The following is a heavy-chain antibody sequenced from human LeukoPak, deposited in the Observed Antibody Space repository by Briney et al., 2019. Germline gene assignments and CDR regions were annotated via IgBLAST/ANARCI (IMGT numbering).Heavy chain of an antibody. CDR1: GFTFSSYS. CDR2: ISSSSSYI. CDR3: ARLRERTVDY. J-gene: IGHJ4*02. Sequence: PGGSLRLSCAASGFTFSSYSMNWVRQAPGKGLEWVSSISSSSSYIYYADSVKGRFTISRDNAKNSLYLQMNSLRAEDTAVYCCARLRERTVDYWGQGTLVTVSS. D-gene: IGHD4-17*01. V-gene: IGHV3-21*01.